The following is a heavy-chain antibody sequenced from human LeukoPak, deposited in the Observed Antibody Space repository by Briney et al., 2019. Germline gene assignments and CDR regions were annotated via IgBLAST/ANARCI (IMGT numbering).Heavy chain of an antibody. CDR3: ARSASYLVGHDL. CDR1: GYSFTSYW. Sequence: GESLKISCKGSGYSFTSYWIGWVRQMPGTGLEWMGLISPGDSDTRSSPAVQGHVTLSADKSSSTAYLQWSSLKASDSAMYYCARSASYLVGHDLWGQGTRVTVSS. CDR2: ISPGDSDT. J-gene: IGHJ5*02. D-gene: IGHD3-10*01. V-gene: IGHV5-51*01.